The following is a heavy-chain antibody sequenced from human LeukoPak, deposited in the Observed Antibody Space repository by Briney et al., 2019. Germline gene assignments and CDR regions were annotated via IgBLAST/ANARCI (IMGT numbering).Heavy chain of an antibody. CDR3: ARSIGSSGYYYGSDNWFGP. J-gene: IGHJ5*02. CDR2: ISYDGSNK. V-gene: IGHV3-30-3*01. Sequence: PGGSLRLSCAASGFTFSSYAMHWVRQAPGKGLEWVAVISYDGSNKYYADSVKGRFTISRDNSKNTLYLQMNSLRAEDTAVYYCARSIGSSGYYYGSDNWFGPWGQGTLVTVSS. D-gene: IGHD3-22*01. CDR1: GFTFSSYA.